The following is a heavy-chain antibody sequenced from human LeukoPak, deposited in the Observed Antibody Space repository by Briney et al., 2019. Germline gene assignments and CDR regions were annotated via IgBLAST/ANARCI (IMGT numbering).Heavy chain of an antibody. V-gene: IGHV1-24*01. CDR1: GYAFTSYN. D-gene: IGHD4-23*01. J-gene: IGHJ4*02. CDR2: FDPVDGET. Sequence: ASVKVSCKASGYAFTSYNMYWVRQAPGRGLEWMGGFDPVDGETTYSQKFQGRVTMTEDRSTDTAYMELSSLRSEDTAVYYCATWPEITPVGTQTDYWGQGTLVTVSS. CDR3: ATWPEITPVGTQTDY.